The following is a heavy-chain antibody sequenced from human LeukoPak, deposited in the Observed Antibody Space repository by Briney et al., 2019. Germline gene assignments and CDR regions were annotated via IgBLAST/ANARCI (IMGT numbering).Heavy chain of an antibody. CDR1: GFTFSHYG. CDR2: IRYDSSDK. CDR3: AKDPGELFWHLDY. J-gene: IGHJ4*01. Sequence: PGGSLRLSCAASGFTFSHYGMHWVRQAPGKGLERVAFIRYDSSDKNLADSVKGRFTISRDNSRNTLYLQINGLRAEDTAVYYCAKDPGELFWHLDYWGHGTLVTASS. D-gene: IGHD3-10*01. V-gene: IGHV3-30*02.